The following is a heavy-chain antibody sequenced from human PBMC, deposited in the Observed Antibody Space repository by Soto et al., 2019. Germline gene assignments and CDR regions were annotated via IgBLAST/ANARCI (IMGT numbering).Heavy chain of an antibody. Sequence: PGGSLRLSCAASVFTVSSNYMSWVRQSPGKGLEWVSIFYNSDNTYYADSVKGRFTISRDNSKNTLYLQMNSLRAEDTAVYYCARERYCSGGRCYGNEYYYYYGMDVWGQGTTVTVSS. V-gene: IGHV3-66*03. CDR1: VFTVSSNY. CDR3: ARERYCSGGRCYGNEYYYYYGMDV. D-gene: IGHD2-15*01. CDR2: FYNSDNT. J-gene: IGHJ6*02.